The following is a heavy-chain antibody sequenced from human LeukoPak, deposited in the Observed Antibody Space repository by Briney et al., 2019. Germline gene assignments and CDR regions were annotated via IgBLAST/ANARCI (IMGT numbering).Heavy chain of an antibody. CDR1: GFTFSSYG. CDR3: ARVLRGLYNLGD. V-gene: IGHV3-48*02. D-gene: IGHD3-10*01. J-gene: IGHJ4*02. Sequence: PGRSLRLSCAASGFTFSSYGMNWVRQAPGKGLEWVSYISSSSDLMSYVASVKGRFTVSRDNAKNSLFLQMNSLRDEDTAVYYCARVLRGLYNLGDWGQGTLVTVSS. CDR2: ISSSSDLM.